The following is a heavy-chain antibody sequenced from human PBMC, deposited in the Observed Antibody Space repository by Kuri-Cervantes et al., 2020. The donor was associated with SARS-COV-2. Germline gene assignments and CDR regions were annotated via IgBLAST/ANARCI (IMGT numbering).Heavy chain of an antibody. D-gene: IGHD6-19*01. J-gene: IGHJ2*01. V-gene: IGHV3-23*01. CDR2: ISGSGGST. Sequence: GESLKISCAASGFTFSSYAMSWVRQAPGKGLEWVSAISGSGGSTYYADSVKGRFTISRDNSKSTLYLQMNSLRAEDTAVYYCARTRSPRNIAVWYFDLWGRGTLVTVSS. CDR3: ARTRSPRNIAVWYFDL. CDR1: GFTFSSYA.